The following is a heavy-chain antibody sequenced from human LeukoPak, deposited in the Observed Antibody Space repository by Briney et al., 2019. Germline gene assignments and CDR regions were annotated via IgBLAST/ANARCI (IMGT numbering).Heavy chain of an antibody. Sequence: GGSLRLSCAASGFTFNSYGMTWVRQAPGKGLEWVSTISGSGTNTDYADSVKGRFTISRDNSKNTLYLQMNSLRAEDTAVYYCAPGRSLGYWGQGTLVTVSS. V-gene: IGHV3-23*01. J-gene: IGHJ4*02. CDR3: APGRSLGY. CDR1: GFTFNSYG. CDR2: ISGSGTNT. D-gene: IGHD3-10*01.